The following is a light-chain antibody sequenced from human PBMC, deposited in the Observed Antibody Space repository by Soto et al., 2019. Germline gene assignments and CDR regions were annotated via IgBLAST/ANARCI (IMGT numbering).Light chain of an antibody. J-gene: IGLJ1*01. CDR2: GNS. V-gene: IGLV1-40*01. Sequence: QAVVTQPPSVSGAPGQRVTISCTGSSSNIGAGYDVHWYQQLPGTAPKLLIYGNSNRPSGVPDRFSGSKSGTSASLAITGLQAEDEADYYCCSYAGDSTPYVFGTGTKVTVL. CDR3: CSYAGDSTPYV. CDR1: SSNIGAGYD.